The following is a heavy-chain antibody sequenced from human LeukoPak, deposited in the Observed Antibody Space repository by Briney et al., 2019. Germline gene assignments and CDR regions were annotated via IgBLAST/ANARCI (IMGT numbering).Heavy chain of an antibody. Sequence: GGSLRLSCAASGFIFTSNRMNWVRQAPGKGLVWVSRINSDGSSTSYADSVKGRFTISRDNAKNTLYLQMNSLRAEDTAVYYCARAATDWGQGTLVTVSS. J-gene: IGHJ4*02. V-gene: IGHV3-74*01. CDR3: ARAATD. CDR1: GFIFTSNR. CDR2: INSDGSST.